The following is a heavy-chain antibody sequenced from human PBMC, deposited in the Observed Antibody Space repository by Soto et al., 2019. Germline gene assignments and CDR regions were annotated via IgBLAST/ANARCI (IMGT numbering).Heavy chain of an antibody. J-gene: IGHJ5*02. D-gene: IGHD5-12*01. CDR1: GFTFSSYG. V-gene: IGHV3-33*01. CDR3: ARDSQWLPDVLGDRLYNWFDP. Sequence: QVQLVESGGGVVQPGRSLRLSCAASGFTFSSYGMHWVRQAPGKGLEWVAVIWYDGSNKYYADSVKGRFTISRDNSKNTLYLQMNSLRAEDTAVYYCARDSQWLPDVLGDRLYNWFDPWGQGTLVTVSS. CDR2: IWYDGSNK.